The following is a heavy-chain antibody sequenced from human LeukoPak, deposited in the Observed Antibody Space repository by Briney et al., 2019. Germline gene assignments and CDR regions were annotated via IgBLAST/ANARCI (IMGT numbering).Heavy chain of an antibody. J-gene: IGHJ4*02. CDR2: ISSTSSYT. D-gene: IGHD4-11*01. CDR1: GFTFSTYS. Sequence: GGSLRLSCAASGFTFSTYSMNWVRQAPGKGLEWVSSISSTSSYTYYADSVKGRFTISRDNAKNSLYLQMNSLRAEDTAVHYCARDPTVTGYWGQGTLVTVSS. V-gene: IGHV3-21*01. CDR3: ARDPTVTGY.